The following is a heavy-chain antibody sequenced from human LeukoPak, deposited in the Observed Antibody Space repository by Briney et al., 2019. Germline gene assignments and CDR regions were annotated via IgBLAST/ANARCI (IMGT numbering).Heavy chain of an antibody. Sequence: PGGSLRLSCVASGFTFSSYAMNWVRQAPGKGLEWVSTISGSGGSTYYADSVKGRFTISRDNSKNTLYLQMNSLRAGDTAVYHCAKQGYCSGGSCYPWYFDYWGQGTLVTVSS. D-gene: IGHD2-15*01. CDR2: ISGSGGST. V-gene: IGHV3-23*01. CDR3: AKQGYCSGGSCYPWYFDY. CDR1: GFTFSSYA. J-gene: IGHJ4*02.